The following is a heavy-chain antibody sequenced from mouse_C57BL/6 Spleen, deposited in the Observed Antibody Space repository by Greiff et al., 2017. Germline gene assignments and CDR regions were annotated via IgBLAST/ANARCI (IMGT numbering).Heavy chain of an antibody. V-gene: IGHV5-17*01. Sequence: EVMLVESGGGLVKPGGSLKLSCAASGFTFSDYGMHWVRQAPEKGLEWVAYISSGSSTIYYADKVKGRFTISRDNAKNTLFLQMTSLRSEDTAMYYCARTGTGYCFGYWGQGTTLTVSS. J-gene: IGHJ2*01. CDR2: ISSGSSTI. CDR1: GFTFSDYG. CDR3: ARTGTGYCFGY. D-gene: IGHD4-1*01.